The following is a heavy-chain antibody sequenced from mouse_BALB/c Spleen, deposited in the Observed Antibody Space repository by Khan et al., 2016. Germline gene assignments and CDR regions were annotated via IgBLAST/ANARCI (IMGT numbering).Heavy chain of an antibody. Sequence: EVELVESGGGLVQPGGSLRLSCATSGFTFTDYYMSWVRQPPGKALEWLGFIRNKANGYTTEFTASVKGRFTISRDISHSILYLQMNSLRAEDSATYYCSRDNYRYDERRFAYWGQGTLVTVTA. J-gene: IGHJ3*01. CDR2: IRNKANGYTT. CDR1: GFTFTDYY. V-gene: IGHV7-3*02. CDR3: SRDNYRYDERRFAY. D-gene: IGHD2-14*01.